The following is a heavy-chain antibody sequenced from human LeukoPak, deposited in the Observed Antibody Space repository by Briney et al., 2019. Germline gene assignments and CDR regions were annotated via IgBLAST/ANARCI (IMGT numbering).Heavy chain of an antibody. CDR2: VFYNGST. J-gene: IGHJ4*02. CDR1: GGSISDYF. V-gene: IGHV4-59*01. CDR3: ARAPYYYDSSGYYIDY. D-gene: IGHD3-22*01. Sequence: SETLSLTCTVSGGSISDYFWSWIRQPPGKGLEWVGYVFYNGSTNYNPSLKSRVTISVDTSKNQFSLKLSSVTAADTAVYYCARAPYYYDSSGYYIDYWGQGTLVTVSS.